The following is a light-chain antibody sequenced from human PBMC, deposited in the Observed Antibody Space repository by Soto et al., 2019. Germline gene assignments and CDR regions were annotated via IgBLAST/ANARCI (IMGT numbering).Light chain of an antibody. V-gene: IGKV3-15*01. CDR3: HQYNNWPRT. Sequence: EVAVTQSPATLSVSPGERVTLSCRASQSVSSNLAWYQQKPGRAPRLLIYGSSTRATGIPARFSGSASGTELTLTISSLQSEDFAVYYCHQYNNWPRTFGRGTKVEIK. J-gene: IGKJ1*01. CDR2: GSS. CDR1: QSVSSN.